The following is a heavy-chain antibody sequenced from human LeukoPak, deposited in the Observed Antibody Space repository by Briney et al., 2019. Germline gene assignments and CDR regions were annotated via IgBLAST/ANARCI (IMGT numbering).Heavy chain of an antibody. Sequence: GGSLRLSCAASGFTFNSYAMAWVRQAPGKGLEWVSVIGRSGGDIQYVDSVKGRFTISRDNSKNTLYLQMNSLRAEDTAVYYCAKGPWSQLPLFDYWGQGTLVTVSS. CDR1: GFTFNSYA. J-gene: IGHJ4*02. CDR3: AKGPWSQLPLFDY. V-gene: IGHV3-23*01. CDR2: IGRSGGDI. D-gene: IGHD4-23*01.